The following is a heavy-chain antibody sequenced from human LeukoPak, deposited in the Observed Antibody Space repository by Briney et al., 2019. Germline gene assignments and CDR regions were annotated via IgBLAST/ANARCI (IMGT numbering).Heavy chain of an antibody. Sequence: GGSLRLSCAASGFTFSSYAMSWVRQAPGKGLEWVSAISGSGGSTYYADSVKGRFTISRDKSKTTLYLQMNSLRAEDTAVYYCAGCWESRCGIVATYYYYYGMDVWGQGTTVTVSS. D-gene: IGHD5-12*01. CDR3: AGCWESRCGIVATYYYYYGMDV. CDR1: GFTFSSYA. V-gene: IGHV3-23*01. CDR2: ISGSGGST. J-gene: IGHJ6*02.